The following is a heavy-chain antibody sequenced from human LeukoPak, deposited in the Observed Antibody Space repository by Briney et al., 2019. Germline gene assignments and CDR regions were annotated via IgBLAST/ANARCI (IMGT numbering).Heavy chain of an antibody. Sequence: GGSLRLSCAASGFTVRNAWMSWVRQAPRKGLEWVGRIKSKTDGGITDYAAPVKGRFTISRDDSKNTVYLQMNSLETEDTAVYYRTTGRSLWGQGTLVTVSS. CDR1: GFTVRNAW. J-gene: IGHJ4*02. V-gene: IGHV3-15*01. CDR2: IKSKTDGGIT. CDR3: TTGRSL.